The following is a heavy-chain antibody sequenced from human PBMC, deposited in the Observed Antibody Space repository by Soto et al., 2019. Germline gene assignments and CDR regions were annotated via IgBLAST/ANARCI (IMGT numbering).Heavy chain of an antibody. J-gene: IGHJ4*02. CDR2: ISVYNGNT. CDR1: GYSFATSG. Sequence: QVKLVQSGTEVKKPGASIKVSCKASGYSFATSGMTWVRQAPGQGLEWMGWISVYNGNTNYDQKLQDRVTMTTDTSTNTAYLEVRNLRSDDTAVYYCARAGQYYAASGYADWGQGTLVTVS. V-gene: IGHV1-18*01. D-gene: IGHD3-22*01. CDR3: ARAGQYYAASGYAD.